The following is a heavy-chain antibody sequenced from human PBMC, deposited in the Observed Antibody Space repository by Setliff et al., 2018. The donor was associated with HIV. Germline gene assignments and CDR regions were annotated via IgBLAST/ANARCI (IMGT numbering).Heavy chain of an antibody. CDR1: GGTLSSHA. J-gene: IGHJ4*02. CDR3: ATDRTQTGISLVRGRLTDPARYPLDY. CDR2: IIPIFDRT. D-gene: IGHD3-10*01. Sequence: SVKVSCKIFGGTLSSHALSWVRQAPGQGLEWMGGIIPIFDRTNFAQKFQGRVTMTKDTSTGTAYMELSSLRSDDTAVYYCATDRTQTGISLVRGRLTDPARYPLDYWGQGTLVTVSS. V-gene: IGHV1-69*05.